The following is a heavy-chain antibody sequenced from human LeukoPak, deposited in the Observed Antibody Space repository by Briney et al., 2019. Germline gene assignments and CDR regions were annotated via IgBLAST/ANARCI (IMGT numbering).Heavy chain of an antibody. V-gene: IGHV4-59*01. J-gene: IGHJ1*01. CDR3: ARGVTGGWYGDFQH. CDR1: GGSISSFY. Sequence: SETLSLTCSVSGGSISSFYWSWIRQPPGKGLEWIGYIYYSGSTNYNPSLKSRVTISVDTSKNQFSLKLSSVTAADTAVYYCARGVTGGWYGDFQHWGQGTLVTVSS. CDR2: IYYSGST. D-gene: IGHD6-19*01.